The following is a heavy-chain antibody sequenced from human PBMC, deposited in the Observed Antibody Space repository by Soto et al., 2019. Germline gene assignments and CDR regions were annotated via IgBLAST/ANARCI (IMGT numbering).Heavy chain of an antibody. Sequence: GPLSLSCAASGLTLSDYYMTWIRQAPGKGLEWVSYISHSGSTIYYADSVKGRFTVSRDNAKNSLYLQVSSLRAEDTAVYYCAADPYYYASGYWGQGTLVTVSS. V-gene: IGHV3-11*01. J-gene: IGHJ4*02. CDR3: AADPYYYASGY. CDR2: ISHSGSTI. D-gene: IGHD3-10*01. CDR1: GLTLSDYY.